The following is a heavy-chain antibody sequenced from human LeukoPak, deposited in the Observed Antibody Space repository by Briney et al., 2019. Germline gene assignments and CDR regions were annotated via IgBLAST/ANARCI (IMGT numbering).Heavy chain of an antibody. CDR2: IDQDGSVK. V-gene: IGHV3-7*01. CDR1: GMTVSNYY. CDR3: ARNFGYQQFDS. D-gene: IGHD3-16*01. Sequence: GGSLKLSCAASGMTVSNYYMSWIRQAPGKGLEWVANIDQDGSVKNYVGSVKGRFIISRDNTKNSLYLQINSLRAEDTAVYYCARNFGYQQFDSWGQGTLVIVSS. J-gene: IGHJ4*02.